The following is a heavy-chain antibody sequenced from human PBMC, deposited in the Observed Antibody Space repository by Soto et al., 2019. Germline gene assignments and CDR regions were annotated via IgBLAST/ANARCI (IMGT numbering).Heavy chain of an antibody. V-gene: IGHV4-31*11. J-gene: IGHJ5*02. CDR3: ARYYFDSSGYSNWFDP. D-gene: IGHD3-22*01. CDR2: IHYSGRT. CDR1: GGSITSGADY. Sequence: PSETLSLTCAVSGGSITSGADYWTWIRQHPGKGLEWIAYIHYSGRTYYNPSLKSRVTISVDTSNNQFSLKLSSVTAADTAVYYCARYYFDSSGYSNWFDPWGQGTLVTVSS.